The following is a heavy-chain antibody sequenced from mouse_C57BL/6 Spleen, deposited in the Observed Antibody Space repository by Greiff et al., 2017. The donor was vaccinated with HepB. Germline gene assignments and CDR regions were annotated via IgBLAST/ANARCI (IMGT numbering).Heavy chain of an antibody. CDR3: ARGATNYFDY. Sequence: VQLQQPGAELVRPGSSVKLSCKASGYTFTSYWMDWVKQRPGQGLEWIGNIYPSDSETHYNQKFKDKATLTVDKSSSTAYMQLSSLTSEDSAVYDCARGATNYFDYWGQGTTLTVSS. V-gene: IGHV1-61*01. J-gene: IGHJ2*01. D-gene: IGHD3-1*01. CDR2: IYPSDSET. CDR1: GYTFTSYW.